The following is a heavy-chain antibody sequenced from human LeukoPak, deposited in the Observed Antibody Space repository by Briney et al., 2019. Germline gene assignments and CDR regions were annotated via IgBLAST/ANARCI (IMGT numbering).Heavy chain of an antibody. V-gene: IGHV3-23*01. D-gene: IGHD1-26*01. CDR1: GFTLSTNA. J-gene: IGHJ4*02. Sequence: GGSLRLSCLTSGFTLSTNAMSWVRQAPGKGLEWISGISGSGASTYYADSVRGRFTISRDDSRDTLYLQMNSLRGDDTAVYYCAKDVGKWESLHFFDYWGQGTLVTVSS. CDR3: AKDVGKWESLHFFDY. CDR2: ISGSGAST.